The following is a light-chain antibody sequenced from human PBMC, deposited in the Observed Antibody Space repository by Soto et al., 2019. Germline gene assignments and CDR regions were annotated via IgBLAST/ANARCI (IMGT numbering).Light chain of an antibody. CDR3: LQDYNYPLT. J-gene: IGKJ4*01. Sequence: IRMSQSPFALSASVGDRVTITCRASQTISNWLAWYQQKAGKAPKLLIYGASNLESGVPSRFSGSQSGTEFTLTISSLQPEDFATYYCLQDYNYPLTFGGGTKVDIK. CDR1: QTISNW. V-gene: IGKV1-5*01. CDR2: GAS.